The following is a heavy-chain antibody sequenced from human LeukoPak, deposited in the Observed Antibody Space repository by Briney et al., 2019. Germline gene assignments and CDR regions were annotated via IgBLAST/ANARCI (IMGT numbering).Heavy chain of an antibody. V-gene: IGHV3-15*01. J-gene: IGHJ4*02. CDR1: GFTFANAS. CDR2: IKNKVAGGTA. D-gene: IGHD7-27*01. CDR3: TSCWGALADN. Sequence: GGSLRLSCAASGFTFANASMSWVRQAPGKGLEWVGRIKNKVAGGTADYSVPVKGRFTISRDDSKNTLYLQMNSLKTEDTAVYKCTSCWGALADNWGQGTLVTVSS.